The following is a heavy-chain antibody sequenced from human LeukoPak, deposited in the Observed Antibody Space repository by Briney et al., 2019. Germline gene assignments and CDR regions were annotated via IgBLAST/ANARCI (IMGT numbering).Heavy chain of an antibody. CDR3: AADLSNPRMGASYLDS. V-gene: IGHV1-58*01. CDR2: IIVGSGAT. CDR1: GFTSTNFA. D-gene: IGHD3-16*01. Sequence: SVKVSCKASGFTSTNFAVQWVRQARGQRLEWIGWIIVGSGATKCAQDFQEGVTITRDLSTSTLYMELRSLTSEDTAVYYCAADLSNPRMGASYLDSWGQGTLVTVSS. J-gene: IGHJ4*02.